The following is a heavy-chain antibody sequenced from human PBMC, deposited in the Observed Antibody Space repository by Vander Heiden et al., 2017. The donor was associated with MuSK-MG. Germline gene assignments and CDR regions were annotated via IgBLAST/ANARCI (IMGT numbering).Heavy chain of an antibody. V-gene: IGHV4-38-2*01. Sequence: QVQLQESGPGLVKPSETLSLTCAVSGYSISVGYYWGWIRQPPGMGLEWIGNIYHDGSTFYNPSLKSRVTISIDTSKNQFSLKLDSVTAADTAVYYCTRRAGVLKDGNDHFDFWGQGTLVTVSS. D-gene: IGHD2-15*01. CDR1: GYSISVGYY. CDR3: TRRAGVLKDGNDHFDF. CDR2: IYHDGST. J-gene: IGHJ4*02.